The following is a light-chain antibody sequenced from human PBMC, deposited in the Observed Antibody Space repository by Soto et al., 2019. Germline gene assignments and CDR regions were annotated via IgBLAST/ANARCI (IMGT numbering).Light chain of an antibody. CDR1: NSNIGRYS. J-gene: IGLJ3*02. CDR3: AAWDDNLNGPL. Sequence: QSALTQPPSLSGPPGQRVTISCSGSNSNIGRYSVNWYQHFPGTAPKILIYSDDERPSGVPDRFSGSKSGTSASLAISGLQSEDEAEYYCAAWDDNLNGPLFGGGTKVTVL. V-gene: IGLV1-44*01. CDR2: SDD.